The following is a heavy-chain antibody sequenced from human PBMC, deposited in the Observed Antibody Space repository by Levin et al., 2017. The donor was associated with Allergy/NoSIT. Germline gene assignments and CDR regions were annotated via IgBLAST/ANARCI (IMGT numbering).Heavy chain of an antibody. CDR1: GYTFTSYA. J-gene: IGHJ6*03. Sequence: GESLKISCKASGYTFTSYAMHWVRQAPGQRLEWMGWINAGNGNTKYSQKFQGRVTITRDTSASTAYMELSSLRSEDTAVYYCARGFFSTQKYYYYMDVWGKGTTVTVSS. V-gene: IGHV1-3*01. CDR2: INAGNGNT. CDR3: ARGFFSTQKYYYYMDV.